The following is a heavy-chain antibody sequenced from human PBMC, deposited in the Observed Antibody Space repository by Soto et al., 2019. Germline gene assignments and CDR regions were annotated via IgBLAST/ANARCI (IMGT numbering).Heavy chain of an antibody. Sequence: GGSLRLSCAASGFTFSSYAMSWVRQAPGKGLEWVSAISGSGGSTYYADSVKGRFTISRDNSKNTLYLQMNSLRAEDTAVYYCANNEGAREGSGNWGYFQHWGQGTLVTVSS. D-gene: IGHD6-19*01. CDR2: ISGSGGST. CDR1: GFTFSSYA. CDR3: ANNEGAREGSGNWGYFQH. V-gene: IGHV3-23*01. J-gene: IGHJ1*01.